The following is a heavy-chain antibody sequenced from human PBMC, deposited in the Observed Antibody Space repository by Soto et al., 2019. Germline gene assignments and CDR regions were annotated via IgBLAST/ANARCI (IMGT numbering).Heavy chain of an antibody. J-gene: IGHJ4*02. Sequence: SETLSLTCTVSGGSISSYYWSWIRQPPGKGLEWIGYIYYSGSTNYNPSLKSRVTISVDTSKNQFSLKLSSVTAADTAVYYCARAGRRYSSGWYEDYWGQGTLVTVSS. V-gene: IGHV4-59*01. CDR3: ARAGRRYSSGWYEDY. CDR1: GGSISSYY. CDR2: IYYSGST. D-gene: IGHD6-19*01.